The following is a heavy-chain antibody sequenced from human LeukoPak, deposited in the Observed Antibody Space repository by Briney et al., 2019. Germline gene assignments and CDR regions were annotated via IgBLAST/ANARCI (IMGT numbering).Heavy chain of an antibody. CDR1: GGSISSGDYS. V-gene: IGHV4-30-2*01. CDR3: ARVGSDWNDVRYNWFDP. D-gene: IGHD1-1*01. CDR2: IFQSGST. Sequence: PSETLSLTCAVSGGSISSGDYSWSWIRQPPGKGLEWIGYIFQSGSTYYNPSLKSRVTISVDRSKNQFSLKLSSVTAADTAVYYCARVGSDWNDVRYNWFDPSGQGTLVTVSS. J-gene: IGHJ5*02.